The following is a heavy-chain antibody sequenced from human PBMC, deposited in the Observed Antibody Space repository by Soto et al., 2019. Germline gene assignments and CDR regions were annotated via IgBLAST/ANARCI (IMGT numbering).Heavy chain of an antibody. CDR2: ISSSSSYI. J-gene: IGHJ6*02. D-gene: IGHD6-19*01. CDR3: ARAAVAQPPYYGMDV. CDR1: GFTFSSYS. V-gene: IGHV3-21*01. Sequence: GGSLRLSCAASGFTFSSYSMNWVRQAPGKGLEWVSSISSSSSYIYYADSVKGRFTISRDNAKNSLYLQMNSLRAEDTAVYYCARAAVAQPPYYGMDVWGQGTTVTVSS.